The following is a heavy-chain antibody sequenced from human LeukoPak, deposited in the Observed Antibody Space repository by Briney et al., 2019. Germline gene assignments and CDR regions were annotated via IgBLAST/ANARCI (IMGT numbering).Heavy chain of an antibody. CDR2: VNPSGGST. Sequence: VSVKVSCKASGYTFTSYYMHWVRQAPGQGLEWMGIVNPSGGSTSYAQKFQGRVTMTRDTSTSTVYMELSRLRSDDTAVYYCARDKVAGVGALDYWGQGTLVTVSS. CDR3: ARDKVAGVGALDY. J-gene: IGHJ4*02. V-gene: IGHV1-46*01. CDR1: GYTFTSYY. D-gene: IGHD3-16*01.